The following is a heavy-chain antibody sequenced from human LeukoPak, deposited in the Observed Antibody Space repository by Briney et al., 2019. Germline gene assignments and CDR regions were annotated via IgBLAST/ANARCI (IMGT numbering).Heavy chain of an antibody. CDR2: IYSSGST. V-gene: IGHV4-4*07. Sequence: SETLSLTCTVSGGSISSYYWIWIRQPAGKGLEWIGRIYSSGSTDYNPSLKSRVTMSIGTSKNQFSLKLSSVTAADTAVYYCARVLSGGGYYYNYMDVWGKGTTVTVSS. D-gene: IGHD2-15*01. CDR3: ARVLSGGGYYYNYMDV. J-gene: IGHJ6*03. CDR1: GGSISSYY.